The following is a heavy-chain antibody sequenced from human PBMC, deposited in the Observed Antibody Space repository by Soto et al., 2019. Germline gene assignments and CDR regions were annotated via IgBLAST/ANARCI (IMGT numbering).Heavy chain of an antibody. Sequence: PSETLSLTCTVSGGSISSYYWSWIRQPPGKGLEWIGYIYYSGSTNYNPSLKSRVTISVDTSKNQFSLKLSSVTAADTAVYYCAREAHYYGSGTYFAYFDYWGQGTLVTVSS. J-gene: IGHJ4*02. CDR1: GGSISSYY. CDR2: IYYSGST. V-gene: IGHV4-59*01. D-gene: IGHD3-10*01. CDR3: AREAHYYGSGTYFAYFDY.